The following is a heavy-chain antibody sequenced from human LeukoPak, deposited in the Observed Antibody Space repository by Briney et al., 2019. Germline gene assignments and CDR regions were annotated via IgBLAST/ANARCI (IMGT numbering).Heavy chain of an antibody. J-gene: IGHJ4*02. CDR2: ISGSGGST. Sequence: GGSLRLSCAASGFTFSSYAMSWVRQAPGKGLERVSAISGSGGSTYCADSVKGRFTISRDNAKNSLYLQMNSLRAEDTAVYYCAIIVVPPFDYWGQGTLVTVSS. V-gene: IGHV3-23*01. D-gene: IGHD2-2*01. CDR3: AIIVVPPFDY. CDR1: GFTFSSYA.